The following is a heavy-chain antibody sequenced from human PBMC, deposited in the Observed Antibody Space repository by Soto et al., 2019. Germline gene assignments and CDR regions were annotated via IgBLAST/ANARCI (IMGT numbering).Heavy chain of an antibody. D-gene: IGHD6-19*01. J-gene: IGHJ4*02. Sequence: QVQLVQSGAEVKKPGASVKVSCKASGYTFTGYYMHWVRQAPGQGLEWMGRINPNSGGTNYAQKFQGRVTMTRDTSISTAYMELSRLRSDDTAVYYCARGTVVSGWYGPRDYWGQGTLVTVSS. V-gene: IGHV1-2*06. CDR2: INPNSGGT. CDR1: GYTFTGYY. CDR3: ARGTVVSGWYGPRDY.